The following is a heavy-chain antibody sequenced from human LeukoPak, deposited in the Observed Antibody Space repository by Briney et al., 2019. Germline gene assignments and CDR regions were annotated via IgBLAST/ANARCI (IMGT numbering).Heavy chain of an antibody. Sequence: SETLSLTCAVYGGSFSGYYWSWIRQPPGKGLEGIGEINHSGSTNYNPSLKSRVTISVDTSKNQFSLKLSSVTAADTAVYYCARGRTYYYDSSGPESGYWGQGTLVTVSS. CDR2: INHSGST. CDR1: GGSFSGYY. CDR3: ARGRTYYYDSSGPESGY. J-gene: IGHJ4*02. V-gene: IGHV4-34*01. D-gene: IGHD3-22*01.